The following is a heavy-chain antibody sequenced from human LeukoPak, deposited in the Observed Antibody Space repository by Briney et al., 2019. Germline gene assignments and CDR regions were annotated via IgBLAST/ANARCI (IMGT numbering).Heavy chain of an antibody. D-gene: IGHD4-17*01. Sequence: SVKVSCKASGYTFTSYDINWVRQAPGQGLEWMGGIIPIFGTANYAQKFQGRVTITADESTSTAYMELSSLRSEDTAVYYCARDPDYGDYGAKDYWGQGTLVTVSS. CDR1: GYTFTSYD. J-gene: IGHJ4*02. CDR3: ARDPDYGDYGAKDY. CDR2: IIPIFGTA. V-gene: IGHV1-69*13.